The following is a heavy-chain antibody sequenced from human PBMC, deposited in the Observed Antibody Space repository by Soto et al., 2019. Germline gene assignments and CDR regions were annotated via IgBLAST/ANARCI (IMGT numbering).Heavy chain of an antibody. D-gene: IGHD2-21*02. CDR3: ARAREASLLRVPSPY. V-gene: IGHV3-23*01. CDR2: IGGSGDGT. CDR1: GFTFSSYT. Sequence: VGSLRLSCAASGFTFSSYTMNWVRRAPGKGLEWVATIGGSGDGTYYGDSVKGRFTISRDNSKNTVYLQMNSLRAEDTAIYYCARAREASLLRVPSPYWGQGTLVTVS. J-gene: IGHJ4*02.